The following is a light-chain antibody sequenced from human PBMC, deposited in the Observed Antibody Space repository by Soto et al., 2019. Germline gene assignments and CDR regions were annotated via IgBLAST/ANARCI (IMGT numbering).Light chain of an antibody. J-gene: IGLJ3*02. V-gene: IGLV2-8*01. CDR3: SSYAGRTNLV. CDR1: SSDVGGYNF. Sequence: QSALTQPPSASGSPGQSVTISCTGTSSDVGGYNFVSWYQQHPGKAPKLMIYEVSQRPSGVSDRFSGSKSGNTASLTVSGLQAVDETDYYCSSYAGRTNLVFGGGTKVTVL. CDR2: EVS.